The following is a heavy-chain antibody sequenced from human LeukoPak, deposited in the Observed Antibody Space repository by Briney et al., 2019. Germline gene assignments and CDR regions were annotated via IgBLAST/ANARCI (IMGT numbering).Heavy chain of an antibody. V-gene: IGHV3-48*02. CDR3: ARANWNDFDY. D-gene: IGHD1-1*01. CDR1: GFTFSNAW. CDR2: ISTGSSTI. J-gene: IGHJ4*02. Sequence: GGSLRLSCAASGFTFSNAWMSWVRQAPGRGLEWVSYISTGSSTIHYADSVQGRFTISRDNAKNSLYLQMNSLRDEDTAVYYCARANWNDFDYWGQGTLVTVSS.